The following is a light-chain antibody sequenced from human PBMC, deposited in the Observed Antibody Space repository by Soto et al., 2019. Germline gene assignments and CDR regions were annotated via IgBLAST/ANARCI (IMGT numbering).Light chain of an antibody. CDR3: QQYHNWPPQYT. Sequence: EIVMTQSPASLSVSPGDGATLSCRASQSVVSNVAWYQQKAGQGPRLLIHGASTRAVGVPARFSGSGSGTDFTLTIRSLQSEDFAVYYCQQYHNWPPQYTFGQGTKLQIK. J-gene: IGKJ2*01. V-gene: IGKV3-15*01. CDR2: GAS. CDR1: QSVVSN.